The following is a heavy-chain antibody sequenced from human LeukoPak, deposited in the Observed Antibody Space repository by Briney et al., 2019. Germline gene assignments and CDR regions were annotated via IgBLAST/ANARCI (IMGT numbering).Heavy chain of an antibody. CDR2: INAGNGNT. CDR3: ARDVDGSGVFDY. CDR1: GYXFXSYA. V-gene: IGHV1-3*01. Sequence: KVSCKAXGYXFXSYAMHWVRQAPGQRLEWMGWINAGNGNTKYSQKFQGRVTITRDTSASTAYMELSSLRSEDTAVYYCARDVDGSGVFDYWGQGTLVTVSS. D-gene: IGHD3-10*01. J-gene: IGHJ4*02.